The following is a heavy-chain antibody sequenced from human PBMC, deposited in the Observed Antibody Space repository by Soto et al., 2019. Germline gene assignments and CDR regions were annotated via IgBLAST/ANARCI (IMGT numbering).Heavy chain of an antibody. CDR3: GQSMVRGEASLDY. CDR2: SSAYNGNT. V-gene: IGHV1-18*01. J-gene: IGHJ4*02. CDR1: GYTFTSSG. D-gene: IGHD3-10*01. Sequence: ASVKVSCKASGYTFTSSGISCVRQAPGQGQEWMGWSSAYNGNTNYGQNFQGRGTMTTDTSTSTAYMDLGSLIAGCPAVEYCGQSMVRGEASLDYCRQGSLVTASS.